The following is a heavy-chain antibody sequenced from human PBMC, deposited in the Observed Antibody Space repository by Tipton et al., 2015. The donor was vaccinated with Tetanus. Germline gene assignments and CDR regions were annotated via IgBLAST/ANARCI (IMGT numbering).Heavy chain of an antibody. J-gene: IGHJ4*02. D-gene: IGHD3-22*01. CDR1: GGTFSSYA. CDR2: IIPIFGTA. V-gene: IGHV1-69*06. CDR3: ARDRRPTVGTYYYDSSGYSNYDY. Sequence: QMQLVQSGAEVKKPGSSVKVSCKASGGTFSSYAISWVRQAPGQGLEWMGGIIPIFGTANYAQKFQGRVTITADKSTSTAYMELSSLRSEDTAVYYCARDRRPTVGTYYYDSSGYSNYDYWGQGTLVTVSS.